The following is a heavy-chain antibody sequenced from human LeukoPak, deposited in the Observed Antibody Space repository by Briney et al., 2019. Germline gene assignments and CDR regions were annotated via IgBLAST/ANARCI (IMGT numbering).Heavy chain of an antibody. Sequence: SETLSLTCAVYGGSFSGYYWSWIRQPPGKGLEWIVEINHSGSTNYNPSLKSRVTISVDTSKNQFSLKLSSVTAADTAVYYCARGLGDYWGQGTLVTVSS. CDR2: INHSGST. J-gene: IGHJ4*02. CDR1: GGSFSGYY. CDR3: ARGLGDY. V-gene: IGHV4-34*01.